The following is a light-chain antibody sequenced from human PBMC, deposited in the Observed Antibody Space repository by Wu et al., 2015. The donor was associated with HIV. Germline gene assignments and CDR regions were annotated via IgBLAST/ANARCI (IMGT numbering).Light chain of an antibody. CDR1: QSVSSSY. CDR2: GAS. J-gene: IGKJ1*01. V-gene: IGKV3-20*01. Sequence: EIVLTQSPGTLSLSPGERATLSCRASQSVSSSYLVWYQQKPGQAPRLLIYGASSRATGIPDRFSGSGSETDFTLTISRLEPEDFAVYYCQQYVSPWTFGQGTKVEIK. CDR3: QQYVSPWT.